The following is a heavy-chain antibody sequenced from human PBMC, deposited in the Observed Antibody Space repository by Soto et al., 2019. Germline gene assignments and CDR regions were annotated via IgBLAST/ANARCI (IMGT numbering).Heavy chain of an antibody. Sequence: DLVESGGGLVRPGGSLRLSCAASGFSFSENSMKWVRQAPGKGLEWVASISSTSIYIFYADSLKGRFTISRDNAKNLLYLQIDNLRVEDTAVYYCARQRGGREGDYWGQGTLVTVSS. CDR2: ISSTSIYI. D-gene: IGHD1-26*01. J-gene: IGHJ4*02. V-gene: IGHV3-21*01. CDR3: ARQRGGREGDY. CDR1: GFSFSENS.